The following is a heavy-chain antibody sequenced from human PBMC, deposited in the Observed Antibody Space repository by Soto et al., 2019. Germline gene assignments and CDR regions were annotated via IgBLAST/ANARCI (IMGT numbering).Heavy chain of an antibody. CDR1: GFSLSTSGVG. CDR3: AHRPYRAYMVRGVNGFPTFDI. V-gene: IGHV2-5*02. J-gene: IGHJ3*02. CDR2: IYWDDDK. D-gene: IGHD3-10*01. Sequence: QITLKESGPTLVKPTQTLTLTCTFSGFSLSTSGVGVAWIRQPPGKALEWLALIYWDDDKRYSPSLKIRLTNTKDTTKNQVVLTMTNMDPVDTATYYCAHRPYRAYMVRGVNGFPTFDIWGQGTMVTVSS.